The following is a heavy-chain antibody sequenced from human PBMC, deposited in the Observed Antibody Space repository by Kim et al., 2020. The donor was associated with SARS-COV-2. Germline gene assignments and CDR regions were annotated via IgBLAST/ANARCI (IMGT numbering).Heavy chain of an antibody. CDR2: IDGSDGTT. Sequence: GGSLRLSCTTSGFTFTGYAMSWVRQAPGKGLEWVSSIDGSDGTTYYVDSVKGRFTISRDNSKNTLYLQMNSLRADDTAVYYCVIEGWGLIWDLWGQGTRVTVSS. CDR3: VIEGWGLIWDL. CDR1: GFTFTGYA. D-gene: IGHD2-21*01. V-gene: IGHV3-23*01. J-gene: IGHJ5*02.